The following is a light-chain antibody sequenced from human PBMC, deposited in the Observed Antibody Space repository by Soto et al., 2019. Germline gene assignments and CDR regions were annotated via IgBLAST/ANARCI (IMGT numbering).Light chain of an antibody. CDR3: QQYGNSPWT. J-gene: IGKJ1*01. CDR2: GAS. V-gene: IGKV3-20*01. Sequence: EIVLTQSPGTLSLSPGERATLSCRASQSVTSSYLAWYQQKPGQAPRLFIYGASSRATGIPDRFSGSGSGXDFTLTISRLEPEDFAVYHCQQYGNSPWTFGQGTKVEIK. CDR1: QSVTSSY.